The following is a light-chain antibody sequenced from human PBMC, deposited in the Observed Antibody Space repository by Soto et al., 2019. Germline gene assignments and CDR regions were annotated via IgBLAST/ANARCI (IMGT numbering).Light chain of an antibody. V-gene: IGKV3-20*01. Sequence: EIVLTQSPGPLASSPGERATLSCRASQSVSSGYLARYQQKPGQAPRLLIFATSRRATGIPDRFSGSGSGTDFTLTISRLEPEDVAGYYCQQYGSSPPITFGQWTRLEIK. J-gene: IGKJ5*01. CDR1: QSVSSGY. CDR3: QQYGSSPPIT. CDR2: ATS.